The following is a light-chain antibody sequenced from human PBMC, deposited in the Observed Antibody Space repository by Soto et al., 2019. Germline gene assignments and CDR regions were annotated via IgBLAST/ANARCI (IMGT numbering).Light chain of an antibody. J-gene: IGKJ2*01. CDR1: QSVSSY. CDR3: QQRSKWPLT. V-gene: IGKV3-11*01. CDR2: DAS. Sequence: EIVLTQSPATLSLSPGERATLSCRASQSVSSYLAWYQQKPGQAPRLLIYDASNRATGIPARFSGSGSGTDLTLTNSRLEPEDFAVYYCQQRSKWPLTFGQGTKLEIK.